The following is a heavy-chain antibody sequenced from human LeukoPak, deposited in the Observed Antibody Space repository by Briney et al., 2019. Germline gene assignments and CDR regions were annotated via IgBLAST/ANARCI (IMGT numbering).Heavy chain of an antibody. J-gene: IGHJ3*02. V-gene: IGHV3-53*01. CDR1: GFSVSSNY. Sequence: GGSLRLSCAASGFSVSSNYMSWVRQAPGKGLEWVSVIYPGGNTYDADSVKGRFTVSRDNSKNTLYLQMNSLRAEDTAVYYCASPRSGQSFDIWGQGTMVTVSS. D-gene: IGHD6-19*01. CDR3: ASPRSGQSFDI. CDR2: IYPGGNT.